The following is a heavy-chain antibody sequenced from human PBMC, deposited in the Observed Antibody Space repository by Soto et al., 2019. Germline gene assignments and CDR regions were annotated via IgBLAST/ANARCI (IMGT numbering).Heavy chain of an antibody. J-gene: IGHJ6*03. CDR3: ASVMYYYMDV. Sequence: ASVKVSCKASGNSFSSSGVNGVRQAPGQGLEWVGWAGAYSGDTRYAPKLQGRVTMTTDTSTGTVYMELRNLRSDDTGLYFCASVMYYYMDVWAKGTSVTVSS. CDR2: AGAYSGDT. V-gene: IGHV1-18*01. D-gene: IGHD2-8*02. CDR1: GNSFSSSG.